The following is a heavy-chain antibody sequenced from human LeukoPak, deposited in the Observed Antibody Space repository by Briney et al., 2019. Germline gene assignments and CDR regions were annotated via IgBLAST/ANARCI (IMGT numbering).Heavy chain of an antibody. CDR1: GFTFSSYA. V-gene: IGHV3-23*01. CDR3: AKDRYSSGGDYFDY. D-gene: IGHD6-19*01. J-gene: IGHJ4*02. CDR2: ISGSGGSS. Sequence: GGSLRLSCAASGFTFSSYAMSWVRQAPGKGLEWVSSISGSGGSSYYADSVKGRFTISRDNAKNSLYLQMNSLRAEDTAVYYCAKDRYSSGGDYFDYWGQGTLVTVSS.